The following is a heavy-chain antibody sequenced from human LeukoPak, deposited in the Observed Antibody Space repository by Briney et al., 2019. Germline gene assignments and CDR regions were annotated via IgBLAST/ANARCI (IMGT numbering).Heavy chain of an antibody. Sequence: SETLSLTCTVSGGSISTGYWSWIRQPPGKGLEWIGSMYCSGRNYYNPPLKSRVTISEDSSKNQFSLKLSSVTAADAAVYYCARGLRGIMIRGAITDLNWFDAWGQGTLVIVSS. J-gene: IGHJ5*02. CDR3: ARGLRGIMIRGAITDLNWFDA. D-gene: IGHD3-10*01. V-gene: IGHV4-4*08. CDR2: MYCSGRN. CDR1: GGSISTGY.